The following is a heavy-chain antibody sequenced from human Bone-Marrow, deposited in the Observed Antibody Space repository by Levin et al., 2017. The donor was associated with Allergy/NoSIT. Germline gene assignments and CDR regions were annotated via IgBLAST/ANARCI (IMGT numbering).Heavy chain of an antibody. CDR3: VRGTYYDFWTHSYGMDV. CDR1: GFTFNKYE. D-gene: IGHD3/OR15-3a*01. V-gene: IGHV3-48*03. Sequence: LSLTCAASGFTFNKYEMDWVRQAPGKGLEWVSYISSSGSSSSYAESVKGRFTISRDNTNNSVYLQMNGLRVEDTAVYYCVRGTYYDFWTHSYGMDVWGQGTTVTVSS. CDR2: ISSSGSSS. J-gene: IGHJ6*02.